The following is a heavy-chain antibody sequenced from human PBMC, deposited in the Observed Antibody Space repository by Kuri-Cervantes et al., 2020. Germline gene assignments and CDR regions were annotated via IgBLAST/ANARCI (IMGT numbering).Heavy chain of an antibody. V-gene: IGHV3-15*01. CDR1: GFTFSNAW. Sequence: GGTLRLSCAASGFTFSNAWMSWVRQAPGKGLEWVGRIKSKTDGGTTDYAAPVKGRFTISRDNAKNSPYLQMNSLRAEDTAVYYCAKDDSSTWYSYFDYWGQGTLVTVSS. CDR2: IKSKTDGGTT. J-gene: IGHJ4*02. D-gene: IGHD6-13*01. CDR3: AKDDSSTWYSYFDY.